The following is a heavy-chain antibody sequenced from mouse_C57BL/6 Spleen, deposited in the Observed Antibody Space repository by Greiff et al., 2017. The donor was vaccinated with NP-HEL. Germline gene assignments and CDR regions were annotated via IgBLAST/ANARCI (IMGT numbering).Heavy chain of an antibody. CDR3: AREDGTGWFAY. CDR2: IYPGDGDT. Sequence: VKLVESGAELVKPGASVKISCKASGYAFSSYWMNWVKQRPGKGLEWIGQIYPGDGDTNYNGKFKGKATLTADKSSSTAYMQLSSLTSEDSAVYFCAREDGTGWFAYWGQGTLVTVSA. V-gene: IGHV1-80*01. CDR1: GYAFSSYW. D-gene: IGHD4-1*01. J-gene: IGHJ3*01.